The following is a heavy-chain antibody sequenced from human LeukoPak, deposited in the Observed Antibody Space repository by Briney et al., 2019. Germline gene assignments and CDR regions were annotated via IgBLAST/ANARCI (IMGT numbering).Heavy chain of an antibody. CDR2: INHSGST. V-gene: IGHV4-34*01. CDR1: GGSFSGYY. J-gene: IGHJ4*02. CDR3: AGGRRWLQLRAPFDY. Sequence: SETLSLTCAVYGGSFSGYYWSWIRQPPGKGLEWIGEINHSGSTNYNPSLKSRVTISVDTSKNQFSLKLSSVTAADTAVYYCAGGRRWLQLRAPFDYWGQGTLVTVSS. D-gene: IGHD5-24*01.